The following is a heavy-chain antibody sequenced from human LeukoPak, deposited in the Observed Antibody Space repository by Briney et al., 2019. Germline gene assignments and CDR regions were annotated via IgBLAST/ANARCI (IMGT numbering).Heavy chain of an antibody. D-gene: IGHD3-22*01. Sequence: PSETLSLTCTVSGDSISSGGYFWSWIRQHPGKGLESIGYIYYTGSTYYNPSLKSRVTISVDTSKNQFSLKLSSVTAADTAVYYCTRDGPRSSGYPDNWGQGALVTVSS. J-gene: IGHJ4*02. CDR1: GDSISSGGYF. CDR2: IYYTGST. V-gene: IGHV4-31*03. CDR3: TRDGPRSSGYPDN.